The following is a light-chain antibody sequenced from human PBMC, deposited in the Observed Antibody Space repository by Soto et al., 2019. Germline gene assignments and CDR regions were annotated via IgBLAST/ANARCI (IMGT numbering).Light chain of an antibody. CDR2: GAS. V-gene: IGKV3-15*01. CDR1: QSITLN. J-gene: IGKJ1*01. Sequence: EIVMTQSPATLSVSPGERATLSCRASQSITLNLAWYQQSPGQAPRLLIYGASTRATGIPARFSGSGSGTEFTLTINSLQSEDFAVYYCQQYNNWPMWTFGQGTKVDI. CDR3: QQYNNWPMWT.